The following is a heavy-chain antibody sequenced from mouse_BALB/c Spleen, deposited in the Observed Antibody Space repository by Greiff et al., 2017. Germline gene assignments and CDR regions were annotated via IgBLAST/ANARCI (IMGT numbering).Heavy chain of an antibody. CDR1: GFAFSSYD. Sequence: EVKLVESGGGLVKPGGSLKLSCAASGFAFSSYDMSWVRQTPGKRLEWVAYISTGGGSTYYPDTVKGRFTVSRDNAKNTLYLQMSSLKSEDTAMYYCARCPYGSSYGYFDVWGAGTTVTVSS. V-gene: IGHV5-12-1*01. D-gene: IGHD1-1*01. CDR3: ARCPYGSSYGYFDV. J-gene: IGHJ1*01. CDR2: ISTGGGST.